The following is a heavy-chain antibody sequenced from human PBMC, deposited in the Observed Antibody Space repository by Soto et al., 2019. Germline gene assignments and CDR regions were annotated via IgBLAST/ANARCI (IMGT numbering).Heavy chain of an antibody. J-gene: IGHJ4*01. D-gene: IGHD1-26*01. Sequence: EVQLLESGGGLVQTGGSLRLSCAASGFTFSSYAMRWVRQAPVKGLEWVSAISGSGGSTYYADSVKGRFTISRDNSKNTLYLQMNSLRAEDTAVYYCARRGSGSYYDYWGHGTLVTVSS. V-gene: IGHV3-23*01. CDR2: ISGSGGST. CDR3: ARRGSGSYYDY. CDR1: GFTFSSYA.